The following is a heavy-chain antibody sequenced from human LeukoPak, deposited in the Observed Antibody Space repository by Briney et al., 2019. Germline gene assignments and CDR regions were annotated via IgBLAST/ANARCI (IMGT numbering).Heavy chain of an antibody. Sequence: SVKVSCKASGCTFSSYAISLVRQAPGQGLDWMGGIIPIFGTANYAQKFQGRVTITTDESTSTAYMELSSLRSEDTAVYYCATAAPIMTFGVVILHLASWGHGSPVTVSS. J-gene: IGHJ5*01. CDR3: ATAAPIMTFGVVILHLAS. CDR2: IIPIFGTA. D-gene: IGHD3-3*01. V-gene: IGHV1-69*05. CDR1: GCTFSSYA.